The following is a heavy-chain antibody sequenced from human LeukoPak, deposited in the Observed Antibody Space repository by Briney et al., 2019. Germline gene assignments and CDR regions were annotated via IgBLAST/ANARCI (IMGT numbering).Heavy chain of an antibody. CDR1: GGSISSGSYY. CDR2: IYTSGST. D-gene: IGHD5-18*01. CDR3: ARATAMVESFDY. J-gene: IGHJ4*02. V-gene: IGHV4-61*02. Sequence: PSETLSLTCTVSGGSISSGSYYWSWIRQPAGKGLEWIGRIYTSGSTNYNPSLKSRVTISVDTSKNQFSLKLSSVTAADTAVYYCARATAMVESFDYWGQGALVTVSS.